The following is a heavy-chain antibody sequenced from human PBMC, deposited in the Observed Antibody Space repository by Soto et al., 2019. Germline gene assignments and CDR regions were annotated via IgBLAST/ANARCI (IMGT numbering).Heavy chain of an antibody. Sequence: QVQLVQSGAEVKKSGASVKVSCKASGYTFTSNDINWVRQATGQGLEWMGWMNPNSGNTGYAQKFQGRVTMTRNTSISTAYMELSSLRYEDTAVYYCARERSAAGTGWFDPWGQGTPVIVSS. CDR2: MNPNSGNT. V-gene: IGHV1-8*01. CDR3: ARERSAAGTGWFDP. D-gene: IGHD6-13*01. J-gene: IGHJ5*02. CDR1: GYTFTSND.